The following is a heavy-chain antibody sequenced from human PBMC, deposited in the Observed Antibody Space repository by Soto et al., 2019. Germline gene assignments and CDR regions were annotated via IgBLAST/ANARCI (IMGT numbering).Heavy chain of an antibody. V-gene: IGHV4-30-2*01. CDR1: GGSISSGGYA. Sequence: LSLTCAVSGGSISSGGYAWAWIRQPPGKGLEWVGYIYQSGSTYYNPSLKSRVTIAADRSKNQFSLNLASVTAADTAVYYCARSSSGTDTYSDYWGQATVVTVPQ. CDR2: IYQSGST. D-gene: IGHD2-21*01. J-gene: IGHJ4*02. CDR3: ARSSSGTDTYSDY.